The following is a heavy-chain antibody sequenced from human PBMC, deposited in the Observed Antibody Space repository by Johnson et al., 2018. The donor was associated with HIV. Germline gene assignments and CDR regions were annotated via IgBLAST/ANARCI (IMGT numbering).Heavy chain of an antibody. Sequence: VQLVESGGDFIKPGGSLRLSCAASGFTFRDAWMTWVRQAPGKGLEYVANVNQDGSAKFYVDSVKGRFTISRDNAKNSLYLQMNSLRDEDTAVYYCVTADRGSAWGQGTTVTVSS. J-gene: IGHJ3*01. CDR1: GFTFRDAW. V-gene: IGHV3-7*05. CDR2: VNQDGSAK. D-gene: IGHD1-26*01. CDR3: VTADRGSA.